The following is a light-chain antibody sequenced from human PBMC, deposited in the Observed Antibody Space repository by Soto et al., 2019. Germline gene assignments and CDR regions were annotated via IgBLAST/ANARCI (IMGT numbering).Light chain of an antibody. V-gene: IGLV2-11*01. Sequence: QSALTQPRSVSGSPGQSVTISCTGTSSDVGNYNYVSWYQQHPGKAPKLMIYDVTKRPSGVPDRFSGSKSGNTASLTISGLQAEDEADYYCCSYAGSYSYVFATGTKVTAL. CDR2: DVT. J-gene: IGLJ1*01. CDR1: SSDVGNYNY. CDR3: CSYAGSYSYV.